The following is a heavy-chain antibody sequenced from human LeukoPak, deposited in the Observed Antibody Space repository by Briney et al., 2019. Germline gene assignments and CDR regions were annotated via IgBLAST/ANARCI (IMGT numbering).Heavy chain of an antibody. CDR3: ARGGSTSFLLFDY. J-gene: IGHJ4*02. V-gene: IGHV1-2*02. CDR1: GYSFTAHW. CDR2: INPKNGDT. D-gene: IGHD2-2*01. Sequence: GASVKVSCKVSGYSFTAHWMHWVRQAPGQGLEWMGWINPKNGDTKYAQKFQGRVTMTRDTSINTVYMELSRLRSDDTAVYYCARGGSTSFLLFDYWGQGTLVTVSS.